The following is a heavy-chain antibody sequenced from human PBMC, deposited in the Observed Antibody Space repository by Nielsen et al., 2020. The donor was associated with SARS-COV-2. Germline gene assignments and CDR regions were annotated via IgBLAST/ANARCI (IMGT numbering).Heavy chain of an antibody. CDR1: GGSISSGDYY. CDR3: ARRGYGGPRAFDI. J-gene: IGHJ3*02. V-gene: IGHV4-30-4*01. D-gene: IGHD4-23*01. CDR2: IYYSGST. Sequence: SETLSLTCTVSGGSISSGDYYWSWIRQPPGKGLEWIGYIYYSGSTYYNPSLKSRVTISVDTSKNQFSLKLSSVTAADTAVYYCARRGYGGPRAFDIWGQGTMVTVSS.